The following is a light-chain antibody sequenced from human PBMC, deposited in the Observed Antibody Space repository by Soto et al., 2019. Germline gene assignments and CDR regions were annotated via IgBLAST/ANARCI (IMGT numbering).Light chain of an antibody. J-gene: IGLJ1*01. V-gene: IGLV2-23*02. Sequence: QSVLTQPASVSGSPGQSITISCTGNSNDVGSYNLVSWYQQHPGKAPKLMIYEVSKRPSGVSNRFSGSKSGNTASLTISGLQAEDEADYYCCSYAGSFYVFGTGTKVTVL. CDR2: EVS. CDR1: SNDVGSYNL. CDR3: CSYAGSFYV.